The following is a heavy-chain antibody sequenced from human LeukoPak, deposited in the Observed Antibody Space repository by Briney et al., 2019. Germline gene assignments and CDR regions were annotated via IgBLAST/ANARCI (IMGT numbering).Heavy chain of an antibody. D-gene: IGHD5-12*01. J-gene: IGHJ4*02. CDR2: ISHSGSA. CDR1: GGSFSGYY. CDR3: AAQYSGYVRLDY. V-gene: IGHV4-34*01. Sequence: SETLSLTCAVYGGSFSGYYWSWIRQPPGKGLEWIGEISHSGSANYNPSLKSRVTISVDTSKNQFSLKLSSVTAADTAVYYCAAQYSGYVRLDYWGQGTLVTVSS.